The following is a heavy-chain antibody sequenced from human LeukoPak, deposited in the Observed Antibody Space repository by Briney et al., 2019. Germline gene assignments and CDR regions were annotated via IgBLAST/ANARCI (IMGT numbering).Heavy chain of an antibody. D-gene: IGHD6-13*01. V-gene: IGHV3-64*02. Sequence: GGSLRLSCAASGFTFSSFAIHWVRQAPGKGLEYVSAISSNGGSTYYADSVKGRFTISRDNSKNTLYLQMGSLRAEDMAVYYCARIIGAAGTRYFDYWGQGTHVTVCS. CDR1: GFTFSSFA. CDR3: ARIIGAAGTRYFDY. J-gene: IGHJ4*02. CDR2: ISSNGGST.